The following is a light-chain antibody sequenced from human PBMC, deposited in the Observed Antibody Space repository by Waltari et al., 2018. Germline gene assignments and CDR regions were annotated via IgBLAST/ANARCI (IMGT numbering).Light chain of an antibody. J-gene: IGKJ1*01. CDR2: AAS. CDR1: QSLLHTNGHYY. CDR3: MQALQTWT. Sequence: EIVMNQSPLSLSVTLGEPASISCTSSQSLLHTNGHYYLDWYLQKPGQSPQLLIYAASNRAPGVPDRFSGSGLGRDFTLTISRVEADDFGTYFCMQALQTWTFGQGTNVDMK. V-gene: IGKV2-28*01.